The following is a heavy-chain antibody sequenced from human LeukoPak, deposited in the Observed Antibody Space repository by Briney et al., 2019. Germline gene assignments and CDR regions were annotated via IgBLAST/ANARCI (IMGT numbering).Heavy chain of an antibody. V-gene: IGHV4-61*01. CDR2: IYYSGST. CDR3: ARDLGDYGDYGPFDY. J-gene: IGHJ4*02. CDR1: GGSVSSGSYY. Sequence: PSETLSLTCTVSGGSVSSGSYYWSWIRQPPGKGLEWIGYIYYSGSTNYNPSLKSRVTISVDTSKNQFSLKLSSVTAADTAVYYCARDLGDYGDYGPFDYWGQGTLVTVSS. D-gene: IGHD4-17*01.